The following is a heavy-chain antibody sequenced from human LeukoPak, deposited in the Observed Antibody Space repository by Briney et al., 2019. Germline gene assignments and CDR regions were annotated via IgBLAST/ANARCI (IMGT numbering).Heavy chain of an antibody. D-gene: IGHD3-10*01. CDR1: GFTFSTYS. CDR2: TVTSSDYI. Sequence: KPGGTLRLSCAASGFTFSTYSMNWVRQAPGKGLEWVSSTVTSSDYIYYAGSLKGRFTISRDNAKNSLYLHMNSLRPDDTAVYYCARGRSITILRGVAISDGFDIWGQGTKVTVS. V-gene: IGHV3-21*06. J-gene: IGHJ3*02. CDR3: ARGRSITILRGVAISDGFDI.